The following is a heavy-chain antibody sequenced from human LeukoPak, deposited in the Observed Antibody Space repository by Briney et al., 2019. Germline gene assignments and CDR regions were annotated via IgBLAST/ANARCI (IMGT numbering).Heavy chain of an antibody. V-gene: IGHV3-11*01. Sequence: PGGSLRLSCAASGFTFSDYYMNWIRQAPGKGLEWVSYISSSGSTIYYADSVKGRFTISRDNAKNSLYLQMNSLRAEDTAVYYCARDHTYYYGSGSSDAFDIWGQGTMVTVSS. CDR1: GFTFSDYY. CDR2: ISSSGSTI. D-gene: IGHD3-10*01. CDR3: ARDHTYYYGSGSSDAFDI. J-gene: IGHJ3*02.